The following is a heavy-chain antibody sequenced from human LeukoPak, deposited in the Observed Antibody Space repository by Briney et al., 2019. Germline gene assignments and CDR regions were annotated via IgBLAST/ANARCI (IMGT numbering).Heavy chain of an antibody. J-gene: IGHJ6*03. CDR3: ARSAVHSSSWQNYYYYMDV. D-gene: IGHD6-13*01. CDR2: IYYGGSA. Sequence: PSETLSLTCTVSGGSISSNTYSWGWIRQPPGKGLEWIGSIYYGGSAYYNPSLKSRVTISVDTSKNHFSLKLSSVTAADTAVYYCARSAVHSSSWQNYYYYMDVWGKGTTVTVSS. V-gene: IGHV4-39*02. CDR1: GGSISSNTYS.